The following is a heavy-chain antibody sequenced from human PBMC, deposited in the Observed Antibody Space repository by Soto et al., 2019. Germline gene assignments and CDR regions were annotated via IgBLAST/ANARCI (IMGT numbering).Heavy chain of an antibody. CDR1: GFTFSSYS. V-gene: IGHV3-48*02. CDR3: ARDHDIVVVPAATKHYYYGMDV. Sequence: GGSLRLSCAASGFTFSSYSMNWVRQAPGKGLEWVSYISSSSSTIYYADSVKGRFTISRDNAKNSLYLQMNSLRDEDTAVYYCARDHDIVVVPAATKHYYYGMDVWGQGTTVTVSS. CDR2: ISSSSSTI. D-gene: IGHD2-2*01. J-gene: IGHJ6*02.